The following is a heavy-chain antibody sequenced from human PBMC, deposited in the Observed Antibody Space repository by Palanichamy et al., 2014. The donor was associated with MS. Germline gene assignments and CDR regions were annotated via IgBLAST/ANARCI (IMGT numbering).Heavy chain of an antibody. CDR3: ARNRGGWGSYFDF. CDR2: ISGSGAST. CDR1: GFIFSHYY. D-gene: IGHD6-19*01. Sequence: QVQLLESGGALVKPEGSLRLSCAASGFIFSHYYISWIRQAPGKGPEWVSYISGSGASTSYSDSVKGRFILSRDNDKSSVYLQMNNLRVEDTAVYFCARNRGGWGSYFDFWGEGTLVTVPS. J-gene: IGHJ4*02. V-gene: IGHV3-11*06.